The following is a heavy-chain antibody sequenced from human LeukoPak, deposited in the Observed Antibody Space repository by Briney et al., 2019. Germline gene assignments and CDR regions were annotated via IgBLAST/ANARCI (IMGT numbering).Heavy chain of an antibody. CDR1: GFTFSSYA. J-gene: IGHJ4*02. D-gene: IGHD6-13*01. CDR2: ISGSGGST. CDR3: AKPGDGYSSSWYATFDY. Sequence: PGGFLRLSCAASGFTFSSYAMSWVRQAPGKGLEWVSAISGSGGSTYYADSVKGRFTISRDNSKNTLYLQMNSLRAEDTAVYYCAKPGDGYSSSWYATFDYWGQGTLVTVSS. V-gene: IGHV3-23*01.